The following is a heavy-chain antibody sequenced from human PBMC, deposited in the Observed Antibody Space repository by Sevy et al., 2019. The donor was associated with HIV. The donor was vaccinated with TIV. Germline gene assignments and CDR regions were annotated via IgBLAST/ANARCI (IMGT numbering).Heavy chain of an antibody. CDR1: GFSLNSFW. V-gene: IGHV3-7*01. CDR3: VRAVATNGSF. CDR2: INQNGSVT. Sequence: GGSLRLSCAASGFSLNSFWMNWVRQTPGKGLEWVANINQNGSVTYYVDFVKGRFTIPRDNSRNLLYLQMTSLRVEDTALYYCVRAVATNGSFWGQGTLVTVSS. J-gene: IGHJ4*02. D-gene: IGHD2-15*01.